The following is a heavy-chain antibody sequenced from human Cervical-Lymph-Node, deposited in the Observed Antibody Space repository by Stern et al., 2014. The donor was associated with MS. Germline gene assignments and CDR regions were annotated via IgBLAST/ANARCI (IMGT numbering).Heavy chain of an antibody. D-gene: IGHD1-1*01. Sequence: VQLVQSGAEVKRPGSSVRVSCKASGGSFSTYSISWVRQAPGQGLEWMGWIILIFGTVTYAQKFHGRVPLRAGITNTTADLDLSSLRSEDTAMYYCARYRGTFYFDNWGQGTLVTVSS. J-gene: IGHJ4*02. CDR1: GGSFSTYS. CDR3: ARYRGTFYFDN. CDR2: IILIFGTV. V-gene: IGHV1-69*06.